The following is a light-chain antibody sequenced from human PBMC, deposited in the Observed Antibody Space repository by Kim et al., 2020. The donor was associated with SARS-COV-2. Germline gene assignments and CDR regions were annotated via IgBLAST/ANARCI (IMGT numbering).Light chain of an antibody. J-gene: IGKJ4*01. CDR2: EAS. CDR1: QSVSRY. CDR3: HQRSNWPLT. Sequence: LSPGERATLSRRASQSVSRYLTWYQPKPGQAPRLLIYEASNRATGIPARFSGSGSGTDFTLTISSLEPEDFAVYYCHQRSNWPLTFGGGTKVDIK. V-gene: IGKV3-11*01.